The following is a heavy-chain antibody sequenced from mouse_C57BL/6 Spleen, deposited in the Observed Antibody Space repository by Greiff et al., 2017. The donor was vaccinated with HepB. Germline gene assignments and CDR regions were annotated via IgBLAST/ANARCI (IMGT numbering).Heavy chain of an antibody. D-gene: IGHD2-2*01. CDR3: ARGGVYHGYHEGMDY. Sequence: QVQLQQPGAELVKPGASVKLSCKASGYTFTSYWMHWVKQRPGQGLEWIGMIHPNSGSTNYNEKFKSKATLTVDKSSSTAYMQLSSLTSEDSAVYYCARGGVYHGYHEGMDYWGQGTSVTVSS. J-gene: IGHJ4*01. CDR1: GYTFTSYW. V-gene: IGHV1-64*01. CDR2: IHPNSGST.